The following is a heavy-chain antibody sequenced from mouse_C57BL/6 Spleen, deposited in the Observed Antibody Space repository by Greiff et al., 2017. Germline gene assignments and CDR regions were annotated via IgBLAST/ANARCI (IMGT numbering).Heavy chain of an antibody. CDR2: IYPGDGDT. J-gene: IGHJ4*01. V-gene: IGHV1-80*01. CDR3: ARGDYYDSSTFYAMDY. Sequence: QVQLQQSGAELVKPGASVKISCKASGYAFSSYWMNWVKQRPGKGLEWIGQIYPGDGDTNYNGKFKGKATLTADKSSSTAYMQLSSLTSEYSAVYFCARGDYYDSSTFYAMDYWGQGTSVTVSS. D-gene: IGHD1-1*01. CDR1: GYAFSSYW.